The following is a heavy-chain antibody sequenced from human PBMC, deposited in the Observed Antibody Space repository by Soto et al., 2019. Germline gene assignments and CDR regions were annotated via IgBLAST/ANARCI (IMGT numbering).Heavy chain of an antibody. V-gene: IGHV3-33*01. J-gene: IGHJ4*02. Sequence: QVQLVESGGGVVQPGRSLRLSCAASGFTFSSYGMHWVRQAPGKGLEWVAVIWYDGSNKYYADSVKGRFTISRDNSKNTLYLQMNGLGAEDTALYYCARGDDFWSGNFQFDYWDQGPLDTVAS. CDR2: IWYDGSNK. CDR3: ARGDDFWSGNFQFDY. CDR1: GFTFSSYG. D-gene: IGHD3-3*01.